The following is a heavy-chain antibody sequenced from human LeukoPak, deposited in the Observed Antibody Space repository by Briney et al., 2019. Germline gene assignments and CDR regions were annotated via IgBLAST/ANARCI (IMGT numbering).Heavy chain of an antibody. Sequence: GASVKVSCKASGYTFTGYYMHWVRQAPGQGLEWMGWINPNSGGTNYAQKFQGRVTMTRDTSISTAYMELSRLRSDDTAVYYCARDGHYYDSSVDFDYWGQGTLVTVSS. D-gene: IGHD3-22*01. J-gene: IGHJ4*02. CDR1: GYTFTGYY. CDR3: ARDGHYYDSSVDFDY. V-gene: IGHV1-2*02. CDR2: INPNSGGT.